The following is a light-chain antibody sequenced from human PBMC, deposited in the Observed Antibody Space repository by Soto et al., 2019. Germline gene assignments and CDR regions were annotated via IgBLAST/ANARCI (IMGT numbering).Light chain of an antibody. J-gene: IGLJ1*01. V-gene: IGLV2-14*01. CDR2: EVS. CDR1: SSDIGGYNY. Sequence: QSALTQPASVSGCPGQSITSSCTGTSSDIGGYNYVSWYQQHPGKAPKLMIYEVSNRPSGVSNRFSGSKSGNTASLTISGLQAEDEADYYCSSYTSSSTQVFGTGTKVTVL. CDR3: SSYTSSSTQV.